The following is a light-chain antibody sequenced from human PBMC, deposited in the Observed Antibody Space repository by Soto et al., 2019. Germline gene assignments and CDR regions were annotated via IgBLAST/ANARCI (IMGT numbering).Light chain of an antibody. CDR1: QTISSW. J-gene: IGKJ1*01. V-gene: IGKV1-5*01. CDR3: QQYETFSGT. Sequence: DIQMTQSPATLSVSVGDRAPITCWASQTISSWLAWYQQKPGEAPKLLIYDASALPRGAPSRFSGSGSGTKFTLTVASLQPDDFATYYCQQYETFSGTFGPGTKVDIK. CDR2: DAS.